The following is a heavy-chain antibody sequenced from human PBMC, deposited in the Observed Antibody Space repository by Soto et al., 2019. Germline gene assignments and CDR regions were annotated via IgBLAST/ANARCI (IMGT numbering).Heavy chain of an antibody. CDR2: IYYSGNT. V-gene: IGHV4-39*01. CDR1: GGSISSSIYY. CDR3: ARNNSGTYYRFDY. D-gene: IGHD1-26*01. J-gene: IGHJ4*02. Sequence: SETLSLTCTVSGGSISSSIYYWDWIRQPPGKGLEWIGSIYYSGNTYYNPSLKSRVTISVDTSKNQFSLKLSSVTAADTAVYYCARNNSGTYYRFDYWGLGTLVTVS.